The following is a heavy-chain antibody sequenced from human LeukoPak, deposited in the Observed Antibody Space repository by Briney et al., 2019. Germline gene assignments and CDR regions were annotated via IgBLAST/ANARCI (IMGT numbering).Heavy chain of an antibody. D-gene: IGHD4-17*01. J-gene: IGHJ5*02. CDR2: IYYSGST. CDR3: ARTPRELDDYGDPFWFDP. Sequence: MPSETLSLTCTVSGGSISSYYWSWIRQPPGKGLEWIGYIYYSGSTNYNPSLKSRVTISVDTSKNQFSLKLSSVTAADTAVYYCARTPRELDDYGDPFWFDPWGQGTLVTVSS. CDR1: GGSISSYY. V-gene: IGHV4-59*01.